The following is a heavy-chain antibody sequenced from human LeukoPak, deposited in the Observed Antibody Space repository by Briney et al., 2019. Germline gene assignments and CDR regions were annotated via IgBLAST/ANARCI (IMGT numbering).Heavy chain of an antibody. Sequence: LSGGSLRLSCAASGFTFCDYCMNWVRQAPGKGLEWVANKKQDGSDKAYVDSVRGRFTISRDNAKNSLYLQMNSLRAEDTAVYYCAKVRDRRDGYNFYFYYYMDVWGKGTTVTVSS. D-gene: IGHD5-24*01. CDR2: KKQDGSDK. CDR1: GFTFCDYC. J-gene: IGHJ6*03. V-gene: IGHV3-7*01. CDR3: AKVRDRRDGYNFYFYYYMDV.